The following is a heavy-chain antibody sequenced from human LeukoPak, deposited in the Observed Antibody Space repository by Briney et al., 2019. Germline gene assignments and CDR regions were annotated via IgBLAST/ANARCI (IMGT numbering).Heavy chain of an antibody. CDR2: ISSSNSSI. CDR1: GFTFSSYS. D-gene: IGHD6-19*01. V-gene: IGHV3-48*01. Sequence: RPGGSLRLSCAASGFTFSSYSMNWVRQAPGKGLEWVAYISSSNSSINNADSVKGRFTISRDNAKNSLYLQMNSLRAEDTAVYYCARPIAVAGPRDDAFDIWGQGTMVTVSS. CDR3: ARPIAVAGPRDDAFDI. J-gene: IGHJ3*02.